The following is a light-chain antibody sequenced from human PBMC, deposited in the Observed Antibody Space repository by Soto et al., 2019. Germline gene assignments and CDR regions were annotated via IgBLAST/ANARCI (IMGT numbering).Light chain of an antibody. Sequence: QSALTQPASVSGSPGQSITIACTGTNRDVGSYNLVSWYQQRPGEAPKLIISEVRNRPSGISYRFTGSKSGNTASLTISGLQAEDEADYYCASWDDSLTGLYVFGTGTKVTVL. CDR1: NRDVGSYNL. CDR3: ASWDDSLTGLYV. V-gene: IGLV2-14*01. J-gene: IGLJ1*01. CDR2: EVR.